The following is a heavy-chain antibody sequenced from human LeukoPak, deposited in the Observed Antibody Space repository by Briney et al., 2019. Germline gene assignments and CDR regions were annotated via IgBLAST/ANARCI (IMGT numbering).Heavy chain of an antibody. Sequence: PGGSLRLSCAASGFTFSNYWMSWVPQAPGKGLEWVANIKQDGSERDDVDFLKGRFTISRDNAKNSVFLQVSSLRAEDTAVYHCARIGYRSSSFDYWGQGTLVTVSS. D-gene: IGHD6-13*01. CDR2: IKQDGSER. V-gene: IGHV3-7*01. J-gene: IGHJ4*02. CDR3: ARIGYRSSSFDY. CDR1: GFTFSNYW.